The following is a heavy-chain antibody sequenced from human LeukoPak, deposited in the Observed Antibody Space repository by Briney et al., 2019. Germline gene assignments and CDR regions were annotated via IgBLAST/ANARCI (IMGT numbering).Heavy chain of an antibody. CDR3: AKEPRYCGIGCYFLVDY. CDR1: GFTFTSYT. J-gene: IGHJ4*02. Sequence: GGSLRLSCAASGFTFTSYTMTWVRQAPGKGLEWVSAITGSGGSTFYADSVKGRFTISRDNSKNTLYLQMNSLRAEDTAVYYCAKEPRYCGIGCYFLVDYWGQGTLVTVSS. D-gene: IGHD2-21*02. V-gene: IGHV3-23*01. CDR2: ITGSGGST.